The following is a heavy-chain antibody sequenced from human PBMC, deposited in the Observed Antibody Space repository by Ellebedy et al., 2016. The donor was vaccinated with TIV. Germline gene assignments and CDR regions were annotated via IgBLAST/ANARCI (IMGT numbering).Heavy chain of an antibody. D-gene: IGHD6-13*01. V-gene: IGHV4-34*01. J-gene: IGHJ4*02. CDR3: ASGRRYSSSYHDY. CDR1: GGSFSGYY. CDR2: INHSGST. Sequence: SETLSLTCAVYGGSFSGYYWSWIRQPPGKGLEWIGEINHSGSTNYNPSLKSRVTISVDTSKNQFSLKLSSVTAADTAVYYCASGRRYSSSYHDYWGQGTLVTVSS.